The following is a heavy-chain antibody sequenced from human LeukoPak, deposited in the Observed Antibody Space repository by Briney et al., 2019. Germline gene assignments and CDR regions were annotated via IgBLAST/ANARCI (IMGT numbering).Heavy chain of an antibody. V-gene: IGHV1-2*02. CDR2: INPNSGGT. D-gene: IGHD2-15*01. J-gene: IGHJ4*02. Sequence: ASVKVSCKTSGYTFTSYYMHWVRQAPGQGLEWMGWINPNSGGTNYAQKFQGRVTMTRDTSISTAYMELSRLRSDGTAVYYCARERTLTSCYDYWGQGTLVTVSS. CDR3: ARERTLTSCYDY. CDR1: GYTFTSYY.